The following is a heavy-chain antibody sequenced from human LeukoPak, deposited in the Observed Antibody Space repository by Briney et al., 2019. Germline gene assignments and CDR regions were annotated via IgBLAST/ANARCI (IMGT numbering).Heavy chain of an antibody. J-gene: IGHJ5*02. CDR3: AHLSGSGSRWKWFDP. CDR1: GGSISSYYW. CDR2: IYWNDDK. V-gene: IGHV2-5*01. Sequence: TLSLTCTVSGGSISSYYWSWIRQPPGKALEWLALIYWNDDKRYSPSLKNRLTITKDTSKNQVVLTMTNMDPVDTATYYCAHLSGSGSRWKWFDPWGQGTLVTVSS. D-gene: IGHD3-10*01.